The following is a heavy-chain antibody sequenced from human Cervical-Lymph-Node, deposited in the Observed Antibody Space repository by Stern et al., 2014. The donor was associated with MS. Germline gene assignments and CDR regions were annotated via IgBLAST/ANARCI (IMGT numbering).Heavy chain of an antibody. CDR1: GYTFTNYW. CDR3: ARLYSGSYSFDY. CDR2: IYPGASDT. V-gene: IGHV5-51*03. J-gene: IGHJ4*02. D-gene: IGHD1-26*01. Sequence: EVQLVQSGAEVKKPGESLKISCKGSGYTFTNYWIGWVRQIPGKGLECLGVIYPGASDTRYRPSFQGQVTISADKSISTAYLQWSSLKASDTAMYYCARLYSGSYSFDYWGQGTLVTVSS.